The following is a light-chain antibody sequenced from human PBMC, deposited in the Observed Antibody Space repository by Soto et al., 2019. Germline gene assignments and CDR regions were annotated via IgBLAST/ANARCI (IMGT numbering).Light chain of an antibody. CDR3: QEYGSSPPVT. CDR2: GAS. CDR1: QSVSSSY. Sequence: EIVLTQSPGPLSLSPGERATLSCRASQSVSSSYLAWYQQKPGQAPRLLIYGASSRATGIPDRFSGSGSGTDFTLTISRPEPEDFAVYYCQEYGSSPPVTFGQGTRLEIK. V-gene: IGKV3-20*01. J-gene: IGKJ5*01.